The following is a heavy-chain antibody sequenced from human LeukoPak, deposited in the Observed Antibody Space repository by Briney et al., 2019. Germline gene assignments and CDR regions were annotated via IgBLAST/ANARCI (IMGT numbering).Heavy chain of an antibody. CDR1: EFTFSSYS. D-gene: IGHD2-2*01. CDR2: IRRSSTYI. J-gene: IGHJ4*02. Sequence: PGGSLRLSCAASEFTFSSYSMNWVRQAPGKGLEWVASIRRSSTYIWYADSMKGRFSISRDNAKNSLYLQMNCLRAEDTAVYYCARPSRSTGPAYWGQGTLVTVSS. CDR3: ARPSRSTGPAY. V-gene: IGHV3-21*01.